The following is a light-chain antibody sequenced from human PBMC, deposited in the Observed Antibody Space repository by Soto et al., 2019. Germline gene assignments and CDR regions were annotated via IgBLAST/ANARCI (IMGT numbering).Light chain of an antibody. CDR1: SSDVGGYNY. Sequence: QSALTQPASVSGSPGQSITISCTGTSSDVGGYNYVSWYQQHPGKAPKLMIYDVSNRPSGVSNRFSGSKSGNTASLTISGLQAEDEADYYCSSYTSISTLVFGGGTKVTV. V-gene: IGLV2-14*01. J-gene: IGLJ3*02. CDR2: DVS. CDR3: SSYTSISTLV.